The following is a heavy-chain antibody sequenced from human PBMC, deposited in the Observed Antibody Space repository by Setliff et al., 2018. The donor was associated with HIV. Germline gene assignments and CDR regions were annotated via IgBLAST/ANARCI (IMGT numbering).Heavy chain of an antibody. CDR2: VNTNNDKT. CDR3: ARDLYTSGWPNWFDP. Sequence: ASVKVSCKASGNTFSSYYIHWVRQVPGQGLEWMGWVNTNNDKTNYAQKFQGRVTMTTDRSTKTAYLDLGSLRPDDTAVYYCARDLYTSGWPNWFDPWGPGTLGTVSS. CDR1: GNTFSSYY. D-gene: IGHD6-19*01. J-gene: IGHJ5*02. V-gene: IGHV1-18*01.